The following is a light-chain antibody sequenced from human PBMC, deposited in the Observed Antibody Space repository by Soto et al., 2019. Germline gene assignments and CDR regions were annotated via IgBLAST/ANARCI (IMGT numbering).Light chain of an antibody. V-gene: IGKV3-11*01. CDR2: DAS. Sequence: DIVMTQSPDSLAVSPGDRATLSCRASQYIGSAVAWYHQRSGQAPRLLIYDASNRATGIPARFSGSGSGTDFTLTISSLEPEDFAVYYCQQRSNWPRFTFGPGTKVDIK. J-gene: IGKJ3*01. CDR1: QYIGSA. CDR3: QQRSNWPRFT.